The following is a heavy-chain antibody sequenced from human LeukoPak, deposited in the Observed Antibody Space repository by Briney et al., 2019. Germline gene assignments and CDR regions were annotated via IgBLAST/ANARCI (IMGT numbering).Heavy chain of an antibody. CDR1: GFTFSSYS. CDR2: ISSSSSYI. D-gene: IGHD3-22*01. J-gene: IGHJ4*01. Sequence: GGSLRLSCAASGFTFSSYSLNWVRQAPGKGLEWVSSISSSSSYIYYADSVKGRFTTSRDNAKNSLYLQMNSLRAEDTAVYYCARHYDSNSYGPGYWDQGTLVTVSS. V-gene: IGHV3-21*01. CDR3: ARHYDSNSYGPGY.